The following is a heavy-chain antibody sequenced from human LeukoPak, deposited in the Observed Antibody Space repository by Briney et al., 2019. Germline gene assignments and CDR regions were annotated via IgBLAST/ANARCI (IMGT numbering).Heavy chain of an antibody. CDR2: INPNNGGT. CDR1: GYTFTGYY. V-gene: IGHV1-2*02. J-gene: IGHJ2*01. Sequence: ASVKVSCKASGYTFTGYYMHWVRQAPGQGLAWMGWINPNNGGTNYAQKFQGRVTMTRDTSIGTAYMELSRLRSDDTAVYYCARGPYPYWYFDLWGRGTLVTVSS. D-gene: IGHD2-2*01. CDR3: ARGPYPYWYFDL.